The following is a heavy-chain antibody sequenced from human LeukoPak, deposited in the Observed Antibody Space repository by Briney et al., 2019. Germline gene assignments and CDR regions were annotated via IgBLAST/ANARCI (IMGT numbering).Heavy chain of an antibody. D-gene: IGHD6-19*01. CDR1: GYTFTSYY. CDR3: ARYGYSSGWYDQTFDY. J-gene: IGHJ4*02. V-gene: IGHV1-46*01. Sequence: ASVKVSCKASGYTFTSYYMHWVRQAPGQGLEWTGIINPSGGSTSYAQKFQGRVTMTRDTSTSTVYMELSSLRSEDTAVYYCARYGYSSGWYDQTFDYWGQGTLVTVSS. CDR2: INPSGGST.